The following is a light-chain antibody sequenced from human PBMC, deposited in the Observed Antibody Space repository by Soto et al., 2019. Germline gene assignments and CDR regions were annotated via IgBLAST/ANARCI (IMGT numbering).Light chain of an antibody. V-gene: IGKV3-11*01. CDR1: QSISFY. J-gene: IGKJ5*01. CDR3: QQRSNWPT. CDR2: DAS. Sequence: EIVWTHSPAPLSLSSGERATLSCRASQSISFYLTWYQHKPGQAPRLLIYDASNRATGIPARFSGSGYGTDFTLTISSLAPEDFAVYYCQQRSNWPTFGQGSRLEIK.